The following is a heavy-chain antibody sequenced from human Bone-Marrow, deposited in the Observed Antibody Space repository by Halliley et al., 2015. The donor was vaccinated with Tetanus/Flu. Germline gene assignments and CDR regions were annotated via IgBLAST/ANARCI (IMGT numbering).Heavy chain of an antibody. CDR3: ASMTAITSFEY. Sequence: GLEWIGYRFFSGTTYYTPSLESRLAISLATSKNQFSLKLSSVTAADTGVYYCASMTAITSFEYWGQGTLITVSS. J-gene: IGHJ4*02. D-gene: IGHD2-21*02. CDR2: RFFSGTT. V-gene: IGHV4-30-4*01.